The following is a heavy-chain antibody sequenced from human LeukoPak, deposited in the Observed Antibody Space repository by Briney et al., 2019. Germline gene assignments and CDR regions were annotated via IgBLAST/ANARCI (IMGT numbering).Heavy chain of an antibody. Sequence: GGSLRLSCAASGFTFSRYTMNWVRQAPGKGLEWVSYISSSSSTIYYADSVKGRFTISRDNAKNSLYLQMNSLRAEDTAVYYCAREGGIAARPFDYWGQGTLVTVSS. CDR1: GFTFSRYT. V-gene: IGHV3-48*01. CDR2: ISSSSSTI. CDR3: AREGGIAARPFDY. D-gene: IGHD6-6*01. J-gene: IGHJ4*02.